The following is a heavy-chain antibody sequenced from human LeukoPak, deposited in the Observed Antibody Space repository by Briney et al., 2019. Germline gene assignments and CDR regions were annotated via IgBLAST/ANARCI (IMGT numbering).Heavy chain of an antibody. J-gene: IGHJ4*02. CDR1: GLTFSSHA. Sequence: KTGGSLRLSCTASGLTFSSHAMTWVRQAPGKGLEWVSSISSSSSYIYYADSVKGRFTISRDNAKNSLYLQMNSLRAEDTAVYYCASSHSSSWYWGQGTLVTVSS. CDR2: ISSSSSYI. V-gene: IGHV3-21*01. D-gene: IGHD6-13*01. CDR3: ASSHSSSWY.